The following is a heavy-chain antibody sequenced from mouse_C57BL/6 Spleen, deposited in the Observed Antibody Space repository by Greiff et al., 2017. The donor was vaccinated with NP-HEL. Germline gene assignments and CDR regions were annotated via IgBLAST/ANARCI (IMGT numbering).Heavy chain of an antibody. CDR1: GYTFTSYW. D-gene: IGHD1-1*01. CDR2: IHPNSGST. Sequence: QVQLKQPGAELVKPGASVKLSCKASGYTFTSYWMHWVKQRPGQGLEWIGMIHPNSGSTNYNEKFKSKATLTVDKSSSTAYMQLSSLTSEDSAVYYCASLYYGSHAMDYWGQGTSVTVSS. J-gene: IGHJ4*01. CDR3: ASLYYGSHAMDY. V-gene: IGHV1-64*01.